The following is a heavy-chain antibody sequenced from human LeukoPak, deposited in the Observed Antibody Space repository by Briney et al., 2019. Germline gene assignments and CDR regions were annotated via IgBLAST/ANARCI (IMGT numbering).Heavy chain of an antibody. CDR2: INPNSGGT. Sequence: ASVKVSCKASGYTFTGYYMHWVRQAPGQGLEWMGWINPNSGGTNYAQKFQGRVTMTRDTSISTAYMELSRLRSDDTAVYYCARDNSDTVKGDYSSTSYWWFDPWGQGTLVTVSS. V-gene: IGHV1-2*02. CDR1: GYTFTGYY. D-gene: IGHD6-13*01. CDR3: ARDNSDTVKGDYSSTSYWWFDP. J-gene: IGHJ5*02.